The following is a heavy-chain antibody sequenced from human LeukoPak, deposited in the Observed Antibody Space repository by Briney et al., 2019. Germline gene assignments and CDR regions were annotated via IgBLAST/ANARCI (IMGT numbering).Heavy chain of an antibody. D-gene: IGHD4-23*01. J-gene: IGHJ6*02. V-gene: IGHV3-30-3*01. CDR1: GFTFSSYA. CDR3: ASLNSYGGNSYYYYGMDV. CDR2: ISYDGSNK. Sequence: PGRSLRLSCAASGFTFSSYAMHWVRQAPGKGLEWVAVISYDGSNKYYADSVKGRFTISRDNSKNTLYLQMNSLRAEDTAVYYCASLNSYGGNSYYYYGMDVWGQGTTVTVSS.